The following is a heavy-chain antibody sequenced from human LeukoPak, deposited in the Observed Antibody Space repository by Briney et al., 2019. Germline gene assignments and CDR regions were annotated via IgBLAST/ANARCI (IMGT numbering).Heavy chain of an antibody. J-gene: IGHJ4*02. CDR2: INHSGST. D-gene: IGHD5-18*01. Sequence: SETLSLTCAVYGGSFSGYYWSWIRQPSGKGLEWIGEINHSGSTNYNPSLKSRVTISVDTSKNQFSLKLSSVTAADTAVYYCARGRYTGVDYWGQGTLVTVSS. V-gene: IGHV4-34*01. CDR1: GGSFSGYY. CDR3: ARGRYTGVDY.